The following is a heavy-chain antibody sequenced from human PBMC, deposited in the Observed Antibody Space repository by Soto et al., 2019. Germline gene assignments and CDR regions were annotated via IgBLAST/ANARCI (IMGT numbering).Heavy chain of an antibody. CDR3: ARDSLGYCSSTSCSRWAY. CDR1: GYTFTSYG. Sequence: VQLVQSGAEVKKPGASVKVSCKASGYTFTSYGISWVRQAPGQGLEWMGWISAYNGNTNYAQKLQGRVTMTTDTSTSTAYMELRSLRSDDTAVYYCARDSLGYCSSTSCSRWAYWGQGTLVTVSS. D-gene: IGHD2-2*01. CDR2: ISAYNGNT. J-gene: IGHJ4*02. V-gene: IGHV1-18*04.